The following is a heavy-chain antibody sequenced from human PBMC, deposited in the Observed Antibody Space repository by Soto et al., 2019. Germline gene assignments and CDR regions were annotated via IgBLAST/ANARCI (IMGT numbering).Heavy chain of an antibody. J-gene: IGHJ6*02. CDR2: IMPVFRTP. CDR1: GGTFRTAA. CDR3: ARDNDRPQLGGNYYYILDV. D-gene: IGHD2-8*01. Sequence: QVQLEQSGAEVKKPGSSVKVSCKASGGTFRTAAISWVRQAPGQGLEWMGGIMPVFRTPDYAQKFQGRVTITADESTNAAYMELRGLRSDDTDVYYCARDNDRPQLGGNYYYILDVWGQGTTITVSS. V-gene: IGHV1-69*12.